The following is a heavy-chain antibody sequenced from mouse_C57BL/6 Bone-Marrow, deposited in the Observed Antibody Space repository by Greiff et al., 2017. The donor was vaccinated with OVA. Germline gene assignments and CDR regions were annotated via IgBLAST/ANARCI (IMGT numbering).Heavy chain of an antibody. CDR1: GFTFSSYA. D-gene: IGHD2-5*01. CDR3: ARAYYSNPYYFDY. Sequence: EVQGVESGGGLVKPGGSLKLSCAASGFTFSSYAMSWVRQTPEKRLEWVATISDGGSYTYYPDNVKGRFTISRDNAKNNLYLQMSQLKSEDTAMYYCARAYYSNPYYFDYWGQGTTLTVSS. V-gene: IGHV5-4*01. J-gene: IGHJ2*01. CDR2: ISDGGSYT.